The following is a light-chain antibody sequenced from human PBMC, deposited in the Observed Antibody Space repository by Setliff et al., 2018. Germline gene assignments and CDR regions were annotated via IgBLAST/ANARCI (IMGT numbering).Light chain of an antibody. J-gene: IGLJ3*02. CDR3: SSYTTSSAGV. CDR2: EVS. Sequence: QSVLAQPASMSGSPGQSITTSCTGTSSDVGGYNFVSWYQQHPGKAPKVMIYEVSNRPSGVSNRFSGSKSGNTASLTISGLQAEDEADYYCSSYTTSSAGVFGGGTK. CDR1: SSDVGGYNF. V-gene: IGLV2-14*01.